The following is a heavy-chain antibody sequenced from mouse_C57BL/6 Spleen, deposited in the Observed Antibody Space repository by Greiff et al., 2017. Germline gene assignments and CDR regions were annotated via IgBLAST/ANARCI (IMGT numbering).Heavy chain of an antibody. J-gene: IGHJ2*01. CDR3: ARNDGYYYFDY. CDR2: ISGGGGNT. Sequence: EVKLMESGGGLVKPGGSLKLSCAASGFTFSSYTMSWVRQTPEKRLEWVATISGGGGNTYYPDSVKGRFTISRDNAKNTLYLQMSSLRSEATALYYCARNDGYYYFDYWGQGTTLTVSS. V-gene: IGHV5-9*01. CDR1: GFTFSSYT. D-gene: IGHD2-3*01.